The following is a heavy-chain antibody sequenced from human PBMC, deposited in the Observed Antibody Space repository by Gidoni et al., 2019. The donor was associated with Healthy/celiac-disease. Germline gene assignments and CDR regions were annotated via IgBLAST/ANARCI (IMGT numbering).Heavy chain of an antibody. D-gene: IGHD6-19*01. Sequence: QVQLQESGQGLVKPSETLSLTCTVSGGSISSDYWSWIRQPPGKGLEWIGYIYYSGSTNYNPSLKSRVTISVDTSKNQFSLKLSSVTAADTAVYYCARHRKAVAGTFRYYGMDVWGQGTTVTVSS. CDR1: GGSISSDY. J-gene: IGHJ6*02. CDR2: IYYSGST. V-gene: IGHV4-59*08. CDR3: ARHRKAVAGTFRYYGMDV.